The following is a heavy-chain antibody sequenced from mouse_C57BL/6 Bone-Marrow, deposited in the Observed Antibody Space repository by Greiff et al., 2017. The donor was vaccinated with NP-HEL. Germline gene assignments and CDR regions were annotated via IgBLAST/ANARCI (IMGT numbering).Heavy chain of an antibody. D-gene: IGHD2-5*01. Sequence: EVQLVESGGGLVQPGGSLSLSCAASGFTFTDYYMSWVRQPPGKALEWLGFIRNKANGYTTEYSASVKGRFTISRDNSQSILYLHMNALRADDSATYYCARYPSYYSNYHYYAMDYWGQGTSVTVSS. CDR3: ARYPSYYSNYHYYAMDY. V-gene: IGHV7-3*01. J-gene: IGHJ4*01. CDR1: GFTFTDYY. CDR2: IRNKANGYTT.